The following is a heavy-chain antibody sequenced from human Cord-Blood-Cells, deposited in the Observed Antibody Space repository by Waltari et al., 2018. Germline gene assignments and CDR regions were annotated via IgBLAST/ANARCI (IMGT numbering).Heavy chain of an antibody. D-gene: IGHD6-13*01. V-gene: IGHV4-39*01. CDR2: IYYSGST. Sequence: QLQLKESGPGRAKPSQTLSLTCTVSWRSISSSSYLRGWTRQPPGKGLEWIGSIYYSGSTYYNPSLKSRVTISVDTSKNQFSLKLSSVTAADTAVYYCARKGVLGGSWYDYWGQGTLVTVSS. J-gene: IGHJ4*02. CDR3: ARKGVLGGSWYDY. CDR1: WRSISSSSYL.